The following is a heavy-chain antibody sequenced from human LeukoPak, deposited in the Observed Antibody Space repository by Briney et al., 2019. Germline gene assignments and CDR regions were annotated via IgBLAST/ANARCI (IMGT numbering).Heavy chain of an antibody. V-gene: IGHV5-51*01. D-gene: IGHD6-13*01. CDR3: ARRSAAAGFNWFDP. CDR2: IYPGDSDT. Sequence: GESLKISCKGSGYNFTNYWIAWVRQMPGKGLEWMGIIYPGDSDTRYSPSFQGQVTISSDKSISTAYLQWSSLKASDTAMYYCARRSAAAGFNWFDPWGQGTLVTVSS. CDR1: GYNFTNYW. J-gene: IGHJ5*02.